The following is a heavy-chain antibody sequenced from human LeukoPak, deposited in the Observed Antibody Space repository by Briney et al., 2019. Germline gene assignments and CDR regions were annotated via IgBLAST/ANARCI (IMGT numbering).Heavy chain of an antibody. CDR1: GFTFCSYS. V-gene: IGHV3-48*02. CDR3: ARDRYSGSYLASDAFDI. D-gene: IGHD1-26*01. CDR2: ISSSSSTI. Sequence: PGGSLRLSGAASGFTFCSYSMTWVRQAPGKGLEWVSYISSSSSTIYYADSVKGRFTISRDNAKNSLYLQMNSLRDEDTAVYYCARDRYSGSYLASDAFDIWGQGTMVTVSS. J-gene: IGHJ3*02.